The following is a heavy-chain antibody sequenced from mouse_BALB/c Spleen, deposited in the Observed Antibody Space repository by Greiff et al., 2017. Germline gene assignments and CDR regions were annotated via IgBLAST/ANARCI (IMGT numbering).Heavy chain of an antibody. CDR2: IYPGDGDT. CDR3: ATFGWFAY. V-gene: IGHV1-87*01. J-gene: IGHJ3*01. CDR1: GYTFTSYW. Sequence: QVQLKESGAELARPGASVKLSCKASGYTFTSYWMQWVKQRPGQGLEWIGAIYPGDGDTRYTQKFKGKATLTADKSSSTAYMQLSSLASEDSAVYYCATFGWFAYWGQGTLVTVSA.